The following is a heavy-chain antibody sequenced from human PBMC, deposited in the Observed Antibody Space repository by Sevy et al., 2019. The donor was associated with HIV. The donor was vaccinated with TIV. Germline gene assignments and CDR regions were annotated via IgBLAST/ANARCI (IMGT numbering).Heavy chain of an antibody. J-gene: IGHJ4*02. CDR2: IKQDGSDK. Sequence: GGSLRLSCAASGFTFNNYWMTWVRQAPGKGLEWVANIKQDGSDKYYMESVKGRFNISRDNTKNSLYLQLNSLRAEDTTVYYCARSWHYWGQMGYWSQGTLVTVSS. CDR3: ARSWHYWGQMGY. CDR1: GFTFNNYW. V-gene: IGHV3-7*03. D-gene: IGHD7-27*01.